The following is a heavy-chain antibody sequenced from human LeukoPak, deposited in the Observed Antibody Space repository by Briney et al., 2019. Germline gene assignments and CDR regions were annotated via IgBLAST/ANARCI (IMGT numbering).Heavy chain of an antibody. J-gene: IGHJ4*02. CDR2: ISGSGGSP. V-gene: IGHV3-23*01. Sequence: LCPAAPGFTFTRYTLRSVRQAPRMGLHSVSSISGSGGSPYYADSVKGRFTISRDNSKNTLYLQMNSLRAEDTAVYYCARRNIAAAALDYWGQGTLVSVCS. CDR3: ARRNIAAAALDY. CDR1: GFTFTRYT. D-gene: IGHD6-13*01.